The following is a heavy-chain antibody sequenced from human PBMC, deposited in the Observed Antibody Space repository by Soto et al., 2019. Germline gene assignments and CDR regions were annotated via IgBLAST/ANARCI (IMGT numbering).Heavy chain of an antibody. D-gene: IGHD3-3*01. CDR1: GFTFTSYG. CDR2: IWYDGSNK. Sequence: QVQLVESGGGVVQPGRSLTLSCVASGFTFTSYGIHWVRQAPGKGLEWVAVIWYDGSNKYYGDSVKGRFSISRDNSKNTVFLQVNSLRAEDTAVYYCARDRRFLEWLDYWGQGTLVSVSS. V-gene: IGHV3-33*01. CDR3: ARDRRFLEWLDY. J-gene: IGHJ4*02.